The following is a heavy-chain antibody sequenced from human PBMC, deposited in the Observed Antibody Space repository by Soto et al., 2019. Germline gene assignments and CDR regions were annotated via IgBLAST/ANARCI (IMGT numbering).Heavy chain of an antibody. J-gene: IGHJ6*02. V-gene: IGHV1-18*01. D-gene: IGHD3-3*01. Sequence: GASVKVSCKASGYTFTSYGISWVRQAPGQGLEWMGWISAYNGNTNYAQKLQGRVTMTTDTSTSTAYMELRSLRSDDTAVYYCARWNYDFWSGYYGSGSGYYYYYGMDVWGQGTTVTVSS. CDR1: GYTFTSYG. CDR3: ARWNYDFWSGYYGSGSGYYYYYGMDV. CDR2: ISAYNGNT.